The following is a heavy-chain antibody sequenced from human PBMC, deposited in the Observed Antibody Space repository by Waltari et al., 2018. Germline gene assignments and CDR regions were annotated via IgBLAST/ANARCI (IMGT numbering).Heavy chain of an antibody. CDR3: ARGTKYCTNGVCYHYYYMDV. CDR2: ILPMFGTA. J-gene: IGHJ6*03. D-gene: IGHD2-8*01. CDR1: GGTFSNYA. V-gene: IGHV1-69*13. Sequence: QVQLVQSGAEVKKPGSSVKVSCKASGGTFSNYAITWVRQAPGQGLEWMGRILPMFGTANYAQNFQGRVTNTADKSTSTGYMELSSLTSEDTAIYYCARGTKYCTNGVCYHYYYMDVWGKGTTVTISS.